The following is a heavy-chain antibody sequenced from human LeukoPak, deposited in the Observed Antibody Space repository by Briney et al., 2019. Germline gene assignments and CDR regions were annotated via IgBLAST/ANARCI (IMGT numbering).Heavy chain of an antibody. V-gene: IGHV1-18*01. D-gene: IGHD2-2*02. CDR2: ISAYNGNT. Sequence: ASVKVSCKASGYTSTSYGISWVRQAPGQGLEWMGWISAYNGNTNYAQKLQGRVTMTTDTSTSTAYMELRSLRSDDTAVYYCARGYCSSTSCYTGDYWGQGTLVTVSS. J-gene: IGHJ4*02. CDR1: GYTSTSYG. CDR3: ARGYCSSTSCYTGDY.